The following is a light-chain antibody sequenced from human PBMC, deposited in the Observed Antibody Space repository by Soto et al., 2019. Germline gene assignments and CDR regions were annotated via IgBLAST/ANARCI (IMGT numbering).Light chain of an antibody. CDR3: QQYNGNLWT. J-gene: IGKJ1*01. Sequence: DIQMTQSPSTLSASVGDRVTITCRASQSISTWLAWYQQKPGKAPKLLIYDAFSLESGAPSRFSGSGSGTEFTLTISSLQPDDFATYYCQQYNGNLWTFGQGTKVDIK. V-gene: IGKV1-5*01. CDR2: DAF. CDR1: QSISTW.